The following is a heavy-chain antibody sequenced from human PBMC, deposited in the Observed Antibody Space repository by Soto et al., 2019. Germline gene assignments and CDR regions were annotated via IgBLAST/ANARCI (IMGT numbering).Heavy chain of an antibody. CDR2: ISSSSSYI. J-gene: IGHJ4*02. V-gene: IGHV3-21*01. CDR3: ARGGYCSGDSCYSVY. Sequence: EVQLVESGGGLVKPGGSLRLSCAASGFTFSSYSMNWVRQAPGKGLEWVSSISSSSSYIYYADSVKGRFTISRDNAKNSLYLQMNSLRAEDTAVYYCARGGYCSGDSCYSVYWGQGTLVTVSS. CDR1: GFTFSSYS. D-gene: IGHD2-15*01.